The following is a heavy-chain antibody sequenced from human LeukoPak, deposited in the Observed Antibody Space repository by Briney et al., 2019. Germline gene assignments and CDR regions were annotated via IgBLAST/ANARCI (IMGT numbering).Heavy chain of an antibody. CDR2: INPSGSST. V-gene: IGHV1-46*01. Sequence: ASVKVSCKASGYSFTSHYMHWVRQAPGQGLEWLGLINPSGSSTLYAQKFQGRVTMTRDMSTTTDYMELSSLRSEDTAVYYCARGIDYWGRGTLVTVSS. J-gene: IGHJ4*02. CDR1: GYSFTSHY. CDR3: ARGIDY.